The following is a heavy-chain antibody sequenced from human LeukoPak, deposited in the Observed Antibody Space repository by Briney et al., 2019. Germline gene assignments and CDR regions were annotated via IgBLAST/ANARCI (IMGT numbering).Heavy chain of an antibody. CDR2: INHSGST. CDR1: GGSISSSSYY. D-gene: IGHD3-10*01. V-gene: IGHV4-39*07. Sequence: SETLSLTCTVSGGSISSSSYYWGWSRQPPGKGLEWIGEINHSGSTNYNPSLKSRVTISVDTSKNQFSLKLSSVTAADTAVYYCARGKWMVRGVISIWGQGTLVTVSS. J-gene: IGHJ4*02. CDR3: ARGKWMVRGVISI.